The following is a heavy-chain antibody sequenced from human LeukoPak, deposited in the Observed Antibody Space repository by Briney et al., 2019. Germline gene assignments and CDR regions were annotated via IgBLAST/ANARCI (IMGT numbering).Heavy chain of an antibody. CDR3: AKGDTGVIRRYYLDS. V-gene: IGHV3-23*05. J-gene: IGHJ4*02. CDR1: GFTFSNYG. D-gene: IGHD5-18*01. CDR2: TDTSGVIT. Sequence: GGSLRLSCAASGFTFSNYGINWVRQAPGKGLEWVSVTDTSGVITYYTDSVKGRFTISRDNSKNTLNLQMDSLRVEDTAVYYCAKGDTGVIRRYYLDSWGQGTLVTVSS.